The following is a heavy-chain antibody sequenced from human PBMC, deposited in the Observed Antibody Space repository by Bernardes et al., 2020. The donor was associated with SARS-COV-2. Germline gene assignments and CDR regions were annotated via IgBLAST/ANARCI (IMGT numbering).Heavy chain of an antibody. J-gene: IGHJ4*02. Sequence: GGSLRLSCAASGFTFRSYNMNWVRQAPGKGLEWVSSISSSSDYIYYADSVKGRFTISRDNAKNSLYLQMNSLRAEDTAVYYCASGLWYCSSTSCPGDYWGQGTLVTVSS. CDR2: ISSSSDYI. D-gene: IGHD2-2*01. CDR1: GFTFRSYN. V-gene: IGHV3-21*01. CDR3: ASGLWYCSSTSCPGDY.